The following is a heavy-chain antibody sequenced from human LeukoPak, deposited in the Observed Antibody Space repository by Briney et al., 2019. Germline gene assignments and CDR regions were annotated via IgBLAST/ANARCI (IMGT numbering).Heavy chain of an antibody. CDR1: GGSISSGAYS. J-gene: IGHJ4*02. V-gene: IGHV4-30-2*01. CDR2: VYHSGST. D-gene: IGHD5-12*01. CDR3: ARGYSGYEDY. Sequence: SQTLSLTCAVSGGSISSGAYSWSWIRQPPGKGLEWIGYVYHSGSTYYNPSLKSRVTISVDRSKNQFSLKLSSVTAADTAVYYCARGYSGYEDYWGQGTLVTVSS.